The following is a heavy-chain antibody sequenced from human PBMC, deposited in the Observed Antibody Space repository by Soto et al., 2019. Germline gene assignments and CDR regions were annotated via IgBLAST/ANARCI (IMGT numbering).Heavy chain of an antibody. V-gene: IGHV6-1*01. J-gene: IGHJ5*02. Sequence: SQTLSLTCAISGDSVSSNSAAWNWIRQSPSGGLEWLGRTYYRSKWYNEYPVSVRSRITINPDTSKNQFSLQLNSVTPEDTAVYYCVRDLSLRFDPWGQGTLVTVSS. CDR2: TYYRSKWYN. CDR1: GDSVSSNSAA. CDR3: VRDLSLRFDP.